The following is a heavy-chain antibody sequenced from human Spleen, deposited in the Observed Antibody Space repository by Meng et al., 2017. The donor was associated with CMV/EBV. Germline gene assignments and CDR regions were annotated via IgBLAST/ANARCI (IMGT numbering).Heavy chain of an antibody. CDR1: GFTFTTYS. CDR2: ISSTSRYI. V-gene: IGHV3-21*01. CDR3: ARAQVYYFDS. J-gene: IGHJ4*02. D-gene: IGHD2-8*01. Sequence: GESLKISCAASGFTFTTYSMNWVRQAPGKGLEWVSSISSTSRYIYYAHSVKGRFTISRDNAKSSLFLQMNSLRAEDTAVYYCARAQVYYFDSWGQGTLVTVSS.